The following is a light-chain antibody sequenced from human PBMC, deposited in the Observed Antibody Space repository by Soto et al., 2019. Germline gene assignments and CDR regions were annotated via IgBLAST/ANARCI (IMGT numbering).Light chain of an antibody. J-gene: IGKJ5*01. CDR2: AAS. CDR1: RGISSY. Sequence: IQLTQSPSSLSASVGDRVTITCRASRGISSYLAWYQQKPGKAPNLLMYAASTLQSGVPSRFSGGESGTEYTLTISSLQPEDSATYYCQQLYIFPLTFGQGTRLEIK. CDR3: QQLYIFPLT. V-gene: IGKV1-9*01.